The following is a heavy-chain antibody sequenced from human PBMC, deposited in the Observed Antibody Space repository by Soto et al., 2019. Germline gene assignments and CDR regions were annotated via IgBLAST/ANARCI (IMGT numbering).Heavy chain of an antibody. CDR1: GYDFNTNW. CDR3: ARLPRDCNKTSCYYADH. D-gene: IGHD3-3*01. J-gene: IGHJ4*02. V-gene: IGHV5-51*01. Sequence: GESLKISCRGSGYDFNTNWFGWVRQLPGRGLEWVGIMYPGDSDTRYNPSLQGHVTLSVDVTVSTAFLQWRSLDTSDTGMYFCARLPRDCNKTSCYYADHWGQGTQVTVSS. CDR2: MYPGDSDT.